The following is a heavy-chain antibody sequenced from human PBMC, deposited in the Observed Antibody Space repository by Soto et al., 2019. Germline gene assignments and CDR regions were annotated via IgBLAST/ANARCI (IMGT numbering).Heavy chain of an antibody. V-gene: IGHV3-23*01. CDR3: TKHMIALATASIY. Sequence: GGSLRLSCVGSGFTFSSYAMSWVRQAPGKGLEWVSAISRGGDVTYYSDSVKGRFTISRDNSKNTLLLQMDSLRAEDTALYYCTKHMIALATASIYWGQGALVTVSS. J-gene: IGHJ4*02. CDR1: GFTFSSYA. CDR2: ISRGGDVT. D-gene: IGHD3-16*01.